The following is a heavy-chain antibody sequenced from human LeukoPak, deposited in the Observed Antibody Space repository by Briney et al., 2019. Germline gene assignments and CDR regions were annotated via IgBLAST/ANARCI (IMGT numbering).Heavy chain of an antibody. V-gene: IGHV4-34*01. CDR1: GGSFSGYY. D-gene: IGHD2-2*01. Sequence: PSETLSLTCAVYGGSFSGYYWSWIRQPPGKGLEWIGEINHSGSTNHNPSLKSRVTISVDTSKNQFSLKLSSVTAADTAVYYCARDDHCSSTSCYRGALGVFDIWGQGTMVTVSS. CDR3: ARDDHCSSTSCYRGALGVFDI. CDR2: INHSGST. J-gene: IGHJ3*02.